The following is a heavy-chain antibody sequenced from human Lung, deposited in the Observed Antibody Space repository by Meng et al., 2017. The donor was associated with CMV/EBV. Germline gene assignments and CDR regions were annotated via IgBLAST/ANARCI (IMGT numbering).Heavy chain of an antibody. J-gene: IGHJ5*02. CDR2: IYYSGST. CDR1: GGSISSYY. Sequence: LXCTVSGGSISSYYWSWIRQPPGKGLEWIGYIYYSGSTNYNPSLKSRVTISVDTSKNQFSLKLSSVTAADTAVYYCARVDGTYYDFWSGSVGSWFDPWGQGTXVTVSS. V-gene: IGHV4-59*01. D-gene: IGHD3-3*01. CDR3: ARVDGTYYDFWSGSVGSWFDP.